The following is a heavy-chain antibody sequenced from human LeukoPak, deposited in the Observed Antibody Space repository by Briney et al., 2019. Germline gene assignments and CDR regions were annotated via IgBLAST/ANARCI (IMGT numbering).Heavy chain of an antibody. Sequence: PRGSLRLSCAASGFTFSSYAMHWVRQAPGKGLEWVAVISYDGSNKYYADSVKGRFTISRDNSKNTLYLQMNSLRAEDTAVYYCASLRIDYWGQGTLVTVSS. V-gene: IGHV3-30-3*01. CDR3: ASLRIDY. CDR2: ISYDGSNK. J-gene: IGHJ4*02. D-gene: IGHD2-15*01. CDR1: GFTFSSYA.